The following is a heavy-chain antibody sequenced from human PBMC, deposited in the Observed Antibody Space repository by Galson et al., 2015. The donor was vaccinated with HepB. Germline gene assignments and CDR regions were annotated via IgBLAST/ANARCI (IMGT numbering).Heavy chain of an antibody. CDR1: GFTFSSYS. V-gene: IGHV3-21*01. J-gene: IGHJ4*02. D-gene: IGHD3-10*01. CDR2: ISSSSSYI. CDR3: AREEWGTYYYGSGSPYFDY. Sequence: SLRLSCAASGFTFSSYSMNWVRQAPGKGLEWVSSISSSSSYIYYADSVKGRFTISRDNAKNSLYLQMNSLRAEDTAVYYCAREEWGTYYYGSGSPYFDYWGQGTLVTVSS.